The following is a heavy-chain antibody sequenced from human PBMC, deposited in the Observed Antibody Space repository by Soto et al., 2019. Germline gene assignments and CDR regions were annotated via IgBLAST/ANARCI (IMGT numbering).Heavy chain of an antibody. CDR1: GFTFSSYA. CDR2: ISGSGGST. CDR3: AKGFSRRVYGDYNGDY. D-gene: IGHD4-17*01. J-gene: IGHJ4*02. V-gene: IGHV3-23*01. Sequence: VLSLRLSCAASGFTFSSYATSWVRRAPGKGLEWVSAISGSGGSTYYVDSVKGRFTISRDNSKNTLYLQMNSLRAEDTAVYYCAKGFSRRVYGDYNGDYWGQGTLVTVSS.